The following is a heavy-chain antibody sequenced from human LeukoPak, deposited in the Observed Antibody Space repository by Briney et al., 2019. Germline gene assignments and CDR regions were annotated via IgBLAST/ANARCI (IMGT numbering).Heavy chain of an antibody. J-gene: IGHJ4*02. Sequence: GGSLRLSCAASGFTFSGYSMTWVRQAPGKGLEWVSSISSSSSYIYYADSVKGRFTISRDNAKNSLYLQMNSLRAEDTAVYYCARDSRITYYGSGSYHQGGYWGQGTLVTVSS. CDR2: ISSSSSYI. D-gene: IGHD3-10*01. V-gene: IGHV3-21*01. CDR3: ARDSRITYYGSGSYHQGGY. CDR1: GFTFSGYS.